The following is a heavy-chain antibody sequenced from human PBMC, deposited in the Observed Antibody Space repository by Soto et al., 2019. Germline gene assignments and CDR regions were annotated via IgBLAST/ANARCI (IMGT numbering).Heavy chain of an antibody. CDR2: ISYDGSNI. D-gene: IGHD1-26*01. CDR1: EFNFGAFG. Sequence: QVQLVESGGGVVQSGRSLRLSCAASEFNFGAFGMHWVRQAPGKGLEWLAVISYDGSNIYYGDSVKGRFTISRDNSKNTLFLQMNSLRTEDSAIYYCAKNSHKWELNYYSGMDVWGQGTTVTVSS. CDR3: AKNSHKWELNYYSGMDV. V-gene: IGHV3-33*05. J-gene: IGHJ6*02.